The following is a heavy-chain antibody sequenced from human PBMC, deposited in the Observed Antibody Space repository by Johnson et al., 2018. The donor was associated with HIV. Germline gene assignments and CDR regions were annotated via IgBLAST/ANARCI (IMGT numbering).Heavy chain of an antibody. CDR2: ISYDGSNK. CDR1: GFTFSSYA. Sequence: QVQLVESGGGVVQPGMSLRLSCAASGFTFSSYAMHWVRQAPGKGLEWVAVISYDGSNKYYADSVKGRFTISRDNSKNTLYLQMNSLRAEDTAVYYCARGGSGWYFAFDIWGQGTMVTVSS. J-gene: IGHJ3*02. D-gene: IGHD6-19*01. V-gene: IGHV3-30-3*01. CDR3: ARGGSGWYFAFDI.